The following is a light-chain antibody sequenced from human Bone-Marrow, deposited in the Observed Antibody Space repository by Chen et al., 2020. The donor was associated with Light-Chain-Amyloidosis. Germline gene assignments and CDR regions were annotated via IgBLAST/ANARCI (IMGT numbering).Light chain of an antibody. V-gene: IGKV1-5*03. CDR1: QDIGDW. CDR2: EAS. J-gene: IGKJ2*01. Sequence: DIRMTQSPPTLSASVGDRVTITCRASQDIGDWLAWFQQKPGKAPNLLIYEASNLQRGVPSRFTGSGSGTEFTLTIDSLQPDDFALYFCQQYKSYTFTFGQGTQL. CDR3: QQYKSYTFT.